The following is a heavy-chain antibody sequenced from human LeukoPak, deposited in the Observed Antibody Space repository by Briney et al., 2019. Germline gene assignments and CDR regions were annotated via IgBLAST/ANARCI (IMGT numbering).Heavy chain of an antibody. J-gene: IGHJ6*03. CDR2: ISYDGSNK. V-gene: IGHV3-30*18. CDR3: AKVRYYDSSGYYVLENYYYMDV. D-gene: IGHD3-22*01. Sequence: GGSLRLSCAASGFTFSSYGMHWVRQAPGKGLEWVAVISYDGSNKYYADSVKGRFTISRDNSKNTLYLQMNSLRAEDTAVYYCAKVRYYDSSGYYVLENYYYMDVWGKGTTVTVSS. CDR1: GFTFSSYG.